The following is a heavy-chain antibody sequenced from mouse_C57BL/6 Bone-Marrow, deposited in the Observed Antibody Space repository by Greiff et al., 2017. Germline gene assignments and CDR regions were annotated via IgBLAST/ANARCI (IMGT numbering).Heavy chain of an antibody. CDR2: IYPGSGNT. CDR1: GYTFTDYY. Sequence: QVQLQQSGAELVRPGASVKLSCKASGYTFTDYYINWVKQRPGQGLEWIARIYPGSGNTYYNEKFKGKATLTAEKSSSTAYMQLSSLTSEDSAVYFCARTPYGNYLSSYYFDYWGQGTTLTVSS. J-gene: IGHJ2*01. D-gene: IGHD2-1*01. V-gene: IGHV1-76*01. CDR3: ARTPYGNYLSSYYFDY.